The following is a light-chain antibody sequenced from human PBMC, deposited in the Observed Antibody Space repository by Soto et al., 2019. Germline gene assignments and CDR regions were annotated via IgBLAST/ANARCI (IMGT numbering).Light chain of an antibody. V-gene: IGLV2-8*01. Sequence: QSALTQPPSASGSPGQSVTISCTGTSSDVGGYNYVSWYQQHPGKAPQLMIYEVSKRPSGVPDRFSGSKSGNTASLTVSGLQAEDEADYYCSSYAGSNMVVFGGGTKVTVL. CDR1: SSDVGGYNY. J-gene: IGLJ2*01. CDR3: SSYAGSNMVV. CDR2: EVS.